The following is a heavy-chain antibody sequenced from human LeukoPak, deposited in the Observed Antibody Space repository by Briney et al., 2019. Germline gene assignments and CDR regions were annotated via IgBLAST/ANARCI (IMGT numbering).Heavy chain of an antibody. CDR1: GFTFGDYA. CDR2: IRSKAYGGTT. V-gene: IGHV3-49*04. CDR3: TREGSSSWYSDWFDP. Sequence: GGSLRLSCTASGFTFGDYAMSWVRQAPGKGLEWVGFIRSKAYGGTTEYAASVKGRFTISRDDSKSIAYLQMNSLKTEDTAVYYCTREGSSSWYSDWFDPWGQGTLVTVYS. J-gene: IGHJ5*02. D-gene: IGHD6-13*01.